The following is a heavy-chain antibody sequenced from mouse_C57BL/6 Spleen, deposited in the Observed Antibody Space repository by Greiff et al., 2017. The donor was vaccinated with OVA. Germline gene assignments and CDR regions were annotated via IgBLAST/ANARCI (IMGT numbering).Heavy chain of an antibody. J-gene: IGHJ3*01. CDR2: INPGSGGP. CDR3: AREVDGAY. CDR1: GYAFTNYL. Sequence: QVQLKESGAELVRPGTSVKVSCKASGYAFTNYLIEWIKQRPGQGLEWIGVINPGSGGPNYNEKFKGKATLTADKSSSTAYMQLSSLTSEDSAVYFCAREVDGAYWGQGTLVTVSA. V-gene: IGHV1-54*01.